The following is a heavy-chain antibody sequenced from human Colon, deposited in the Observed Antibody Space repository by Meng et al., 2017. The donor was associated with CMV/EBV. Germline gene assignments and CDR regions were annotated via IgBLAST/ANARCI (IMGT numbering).Heavy chain of an antibody. D-gene: IGHD4-17*01. V-gene: IGHV3-48*04. J-gene: IGHJ3*02. CDR1: GFTFGSHA. CDR2: ISSSGTTI. CDR3: TRETILPTGRDALDI. Sequence: GGSLRLSCAASGFTFGSHAMNWVRQAPGKGLEWISYISSSGTTIYYADSVKGRFTISRDNAKNSLYLQMSSLTAEDTAVYYCTRETILPTGRDALDIWGQGTMVTVSS.